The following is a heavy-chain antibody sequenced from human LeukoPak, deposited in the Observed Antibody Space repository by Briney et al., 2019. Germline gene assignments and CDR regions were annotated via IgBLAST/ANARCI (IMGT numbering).Heavy chain of an antibody. J-gene: IGHJ3*02. CDR2: ISLRSDAI. V-gene: IGHV3-48*01. CDR1: GFTFNSYN. CDR3: ARDRPQITMIVVADAFDI. D-gene: IGHD3-22*01. Sequence: GGSLRLSCAASGFTFNSYNMNWVRQAPGKGLEWISYISLRSDAIYYADSVKGRFTISRDNAKNSLYLQMNSLRAEGTAVYYCARDRPQITMIVVADAFDIWGQGTMVTVSS.